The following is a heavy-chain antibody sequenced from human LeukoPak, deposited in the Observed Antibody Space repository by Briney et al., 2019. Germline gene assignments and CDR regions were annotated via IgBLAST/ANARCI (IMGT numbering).Heavy chain of an antibody. CDR2: ISGSGGST. V-gene: IGHV3-23*01. CDR3: AKDLAGHSSGWYEVDY. Sequence: GGSLRLSCAASGFTFTSYAMSWVRQAPGKGLEWVSAISGSGGSTYYADSVKGRFTISRDNSKNTLYLQMNSLRAEDTAVYYCAKDLAGHSSGWYEVDYWGQGTLVTVSS. D-gene: IGHD6-19*01. J-gene: IGHJ4*02. CDR1: GFTFTSYA.